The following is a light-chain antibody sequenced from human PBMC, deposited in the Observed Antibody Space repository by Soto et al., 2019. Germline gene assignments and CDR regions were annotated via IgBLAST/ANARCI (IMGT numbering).Light chain of an antibody. V-gene: IGKV1-5*03. CDR3: QKYDPYRT. CDR2: KAS. CDR1: ESISNW. J-gene: IGKJ1*01. Sequence: DIQMTQSPSTLSASVGDRVIITCRASESISNWLAGYQQKPGKAPNLLIYKASSLKSGDPLRFSGSGSGTDFPPTPNRPQPDDFATYCCQKYDPYRTLWRGTKV.